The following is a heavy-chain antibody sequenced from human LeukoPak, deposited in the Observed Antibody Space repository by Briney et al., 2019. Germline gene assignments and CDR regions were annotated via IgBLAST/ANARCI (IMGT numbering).Heavy chain of an antibody. D-gene: IGHD5-24*01. CDR2: ISSSSSYI. CDR1: GFTFSSYS. V-gene: IGHV3-21*01. Sequence: PGGSLRLSCAASGFTFSSYSMSWVRQAPGKGLEGVSSISSSSSYIYYADSVKGRFTISRDNAKNSLYLQMNSLRAEDTAVYYCARGQRWLPKHAFDIWGQGTMVTVSS. CDR3: ARGQRWLPKHAFDI. J-gene: IGHJ3*02.